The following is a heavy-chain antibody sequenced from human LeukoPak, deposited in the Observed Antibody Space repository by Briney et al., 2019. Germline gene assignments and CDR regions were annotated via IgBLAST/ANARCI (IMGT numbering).Heavy chain of an antibody. CDR1: GFTFSSYA. CDR2: ISGSGGST. CDR3: AKDLGITMVRGVSPFDY. V-gene: IGHV3-23*01. D-gene: IGHD3-10*01. J-gene: IGHJ4*02. Sequence: GGSLRLSCAASGFTFSSYAMSWVRQAPGKGLEWVSAISGSGGSTYYADSVKGRFTISRDNSKNTLYLQMNSLRAEDTAVYYCAKDLGITMVRGVSPFDYWGQGTLVTVSP.